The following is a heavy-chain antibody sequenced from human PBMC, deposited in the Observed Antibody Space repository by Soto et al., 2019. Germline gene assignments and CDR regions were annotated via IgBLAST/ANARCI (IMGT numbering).Heavy chain of an antibody. V-gene: IGHV5-51*01. CDR2: IYPGDSDT. CDR3: ARGNRVLLRHIWFDP. J-gene: IGHJ5*02. CDR1: GYSFTSYW. D-gene: IGHD1-26*01. Sequence: PGESLKISCKGSGYSFTSYWIGWVRQMPGKGLEWMGIIYPGDSDTRYSPSFQGQVTISADKSISTAYLQWTSLKASDTAMYYCARGNRVLLRHIWFDPWGHGTLVTVSS.